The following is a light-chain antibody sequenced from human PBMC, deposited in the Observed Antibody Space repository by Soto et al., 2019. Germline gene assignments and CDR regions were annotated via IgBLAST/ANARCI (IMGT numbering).Light chain of an antibody. Sequence: DIQMTQSPSTLSGSVGDRVTITCRASQTISSWLAWYQQKPGKAPKLLIYKTSTLKSGLPSMLSGSGSGTEFTLTISSLQRDDFATYYCHHYNSYSEAFGEGTKVELK. CDR1: QTISSW. J-gene: IGKJ1*01. CDR2: KTS. V-gene: IGKV1-5*03. CDR3: HHYNSYSEA.